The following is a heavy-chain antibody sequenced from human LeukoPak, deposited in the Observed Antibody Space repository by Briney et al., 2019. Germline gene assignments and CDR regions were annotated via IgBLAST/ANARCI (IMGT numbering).Heavy chain of an antibody. CDR1: GFTFSSYS. V-gene: IGHV3-15*01. Sequence: GGSLRLSCAASGFTFSSYSMNWVRQAPGKGLELVGRIKSKTDGGTTDYAAPVKGRFTISRDDSKNTLFLQMNSLKTEDTAVYYCTSTTVNMGGWGQGTLVTVSS. CDR2: IKSKTDGGTT. CDR3: TSTTVNMGG. D-gene: IGHD2/OR15-2a*01. J-gene: IGHJ4*02.